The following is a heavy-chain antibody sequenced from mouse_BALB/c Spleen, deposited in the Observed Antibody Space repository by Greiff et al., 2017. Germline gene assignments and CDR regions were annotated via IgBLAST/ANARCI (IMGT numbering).Heavy chain of an antibody. J-gene: IGHJ4*01. CDR2: IYPGDGDT. CDR3: ARRGLPYYAMDY. CDR1: GYAFSSYW. V-gene: IGHV1-80*01. D-gene: IGHD2-2*01. Sequence: VHLVESGAELVRPGSSVKISCKASGYAFSSYWMNWVKQRPGQGLEWIGQIYPGDGDTNYNGKFKGKATLTADKSSSTAYMQLSSLTSEDSAVYFCARRGLPYYAMDYWGQGTSVTVSS.